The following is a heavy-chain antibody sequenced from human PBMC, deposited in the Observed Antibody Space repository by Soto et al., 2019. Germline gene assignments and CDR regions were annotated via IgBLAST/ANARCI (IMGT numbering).Heavy chain of an antibody. CDR1: GFTFRSCS. V-gene: IGHV3-48*02. CDR3: AREGWPLLQTGMDV. D-gene: IGHD2-15*01. CDR2: ISSSNRTI. J-gene: IGHJ6*02. Sequence: EVQLVESGGGLKQPGGSLRLSCAASGFTFRSCSMNWVRQAPGKGLEWVSYISSSNRTINYADSVKGRFIISRDNAKNSLYLQMHSLRDEDTAVYYCAREGWPLLQTGMDVWGQGTTVTVSS.